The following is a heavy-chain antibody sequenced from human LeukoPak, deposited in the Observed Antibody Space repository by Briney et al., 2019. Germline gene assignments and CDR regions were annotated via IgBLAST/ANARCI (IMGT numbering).Heavy chain of an antibody. Sequence: PGGSLRLSCAASGFTFSSYWMSWVRQAPGKGLEWVANIKQGGSEKYYVDSVKGRFTISRDNAKNSLYLQMNSLRAEDTAVYYCARGGDLNFGEFHVWGQGTLVTVSS. J-gene: IGHJ4*02. D-gene: IGHD3-10*01. V-gene: IGHV3-7*01. CDR3: ARGGDLNFGEFHV. CDR1: GFTFSSYW. CDR2: IKQGGSEK.